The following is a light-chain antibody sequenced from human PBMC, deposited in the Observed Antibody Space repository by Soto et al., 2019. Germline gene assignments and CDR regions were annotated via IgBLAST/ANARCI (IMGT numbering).Light chain of an antibody. J-gene: IGKJ4*01. V-gene: IGKV3-11*01. Sequence: EIVLTQSPATLSLSPGERATLSCRASQSVNNYLAWYQQKPGQAPRLLIYDASNRATGIPARFSGSGSGTDLTLTISRLGPEDFAVYYCQRRYGWPLTFGGGTKVEIK. CDR1: QSVNNY. CDR3: QRRYGWPLT. CDR2: DAS.